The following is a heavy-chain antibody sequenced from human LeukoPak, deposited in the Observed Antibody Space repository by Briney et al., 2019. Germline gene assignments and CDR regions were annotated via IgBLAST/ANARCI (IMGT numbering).Heavy chain of an antibody. Sequence: GGSLRLSCAASGFTFSNYGMHWVRQAPGKGLEWVALISYDGSNKYFADSVKGRFTISRDNSKNTLYLQMHSLRAEDTAVYYCAKDNVAAAGRYFDYWGQGTLVTVSP. CDR1: GFTFSNYG. D-gene: IGHD6-13*01. V-gene: IGHV3-30*18. CDR2: ISYDGSNK. CDR3: AKDNVAAAGRYFDY. J-gene: IGHJ4*02.